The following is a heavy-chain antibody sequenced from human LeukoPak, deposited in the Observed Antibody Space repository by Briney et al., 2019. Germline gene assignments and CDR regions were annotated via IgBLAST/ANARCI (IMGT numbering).Heavy chain of an antibody. D-gene: IGHD2-21*02. Sequence: SETLSLTCTVSGGSISSSSYYWGWIRQPPGKGLEWIGSIYYSGSTYYNPSLKSRVTISVDTSKNQFSLKLSSVTAADTAVYYCARESRCGGDCYDAFDIWGQGTMVTVSS. CDR1: GGSISSSSYY. V-gene: IGHV4-39*07. CDR2: IYYSGST. CDR3: ARESRCGGDCYDAFDI. J-gene: IGHJ3*02.